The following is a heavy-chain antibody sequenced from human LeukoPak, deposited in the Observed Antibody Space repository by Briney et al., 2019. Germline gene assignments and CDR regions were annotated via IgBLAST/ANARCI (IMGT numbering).Heavy chain of an antibody. J-gene: IGHJ4*02. Sequence: ASVKVSCKASGYTFTGYYMHWVRQAPGQGLEWMGRINPNSGGTNYAQKFQGRVTMTRDTSISTAYMELSRLRSDDTAVYYCARDRYDILTMFDYWGQGTLVTVSS. D-gene: IGHD3-9*01. CDR3: ARDRYDILTMFDY. CDR1: GYTFTGYY. CDR2: INPNSGGT. V-gene: IGHV1-2*06.